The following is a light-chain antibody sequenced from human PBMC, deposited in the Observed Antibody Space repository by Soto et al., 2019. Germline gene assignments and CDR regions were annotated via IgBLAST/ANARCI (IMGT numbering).Light chain of an antibody. CDR2: DVS. V-gene: IGLV2-14*01. Sequence: QSVLTQPASVSGSPGQSITISCTGTSSDVGGYNYVSWYQQHPGKAPKLMIYDVSNRPSGVSNRFSGSKSGNTASLTISGLQAEDEADYYCSSYTSSRTGVFGTGTRSPS. CDR3: SSYTSSRTGV. J-gene: IGLJ1*01. CDR1: SSDVGGYNY.